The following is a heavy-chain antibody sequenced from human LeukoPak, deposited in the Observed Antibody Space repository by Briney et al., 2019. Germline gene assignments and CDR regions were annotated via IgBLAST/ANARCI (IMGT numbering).Heavy chain of an antibody. CDR2: IEQDGSEK. D-gene: IGHD6-19*01. V-gene: IGHV3-7*01. CDR3: VGGRGWLLDY. CDR1: GLTFSDYW. Sequence: GGSLRLSCAAPGLTFSDYWTNWVPQAPGKGLEWVANIEQDGSEKNYVDSLKGRFTISRDNTNNALHLHMNGLRAEDTAVYFCVGGRGWLLDYWGQGTLVTVSS. J-gene: IGHJ4*02.